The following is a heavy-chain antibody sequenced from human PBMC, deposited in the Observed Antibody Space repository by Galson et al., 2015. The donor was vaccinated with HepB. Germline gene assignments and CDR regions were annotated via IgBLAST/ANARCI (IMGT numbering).Heavy chain of an antibody. V-gene: IGHV1-18*04. D-gene: IGHD2-15*01. CDR2: ISAYSGNT. Sequence: QSGAEVKKPGASVKVSCKASGYTFTSYGISWVRQAPGQGLEWMGWISAYSGNTNYAQKLQGRVTMTTDTSTSTAYMELRSLRSDDTAVYYCARDSPTVVVVAATPDNWFDPWGQGTLVTVSS. CDR3: ARDSPTVVVVAATPDNWFDP. CDR1: GYTFTSYG. J-gene: IGHJ5*02.